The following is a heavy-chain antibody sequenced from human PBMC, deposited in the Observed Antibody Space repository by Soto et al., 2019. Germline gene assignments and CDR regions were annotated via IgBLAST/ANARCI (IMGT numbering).Heavy chain of an antibody. J-gene: IGHJ4*02. CDR3: ARVGRDGDNFDY. CDR1: GGTFSSYT. Sequence: QVQLVHSGAEVKKPGSSVKVSCKASGGTFSSYTISWVRQAPGQGLEWMGRIIPILGIANYAQKFKGRVTITADKATSTAYMELSSLRSEDTAVYYCARVGRDGDNFDYWGKGTLVTVSS. V-gene: IGHV1-69*02. CDR2: IIPILGIA. D-gene: IGHD3-10*01.